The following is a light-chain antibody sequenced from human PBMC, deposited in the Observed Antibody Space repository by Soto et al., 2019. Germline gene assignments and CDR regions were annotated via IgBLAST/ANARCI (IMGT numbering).Light chain of an antibody. J-gene: IGLJ1*01. CDR1: SSNIGAGYD. V-gene: IGLV1-40*01. Sequence: QAVVTQPPSVSGAPGQRVTISCTGSSSNIGAGYDVHWYQQFPGTAPKLLIYGNSNRPSGVPERFSGSKSATSASLAITGLQAEDEADYYCQSYDSSLSGVFGSGTKLTVL. CDR3: QSYDSSLSGV. CDR2: GNS.